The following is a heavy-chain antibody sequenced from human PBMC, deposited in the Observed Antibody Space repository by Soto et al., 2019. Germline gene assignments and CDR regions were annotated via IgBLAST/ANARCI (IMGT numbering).Heavy chain of an antibody. CDR1: GFTFDDYT. J-gene: IGHJ3*02. CDR2: ISWDGGST. Sequence: GGSLRLSCAASGFTFDDYTMHWVRQAPGKGLEWVSLISWDGGSTYYADSVKGRFTISRDNSKNSLYLQMNSLRAEDTAVYYCAVGYCSSTSCSTNRSKDAFDIWGQGTMVTVSS. CDR3: AVGYCSSTSCSTNRSKDAFDI. D-gene: IGHD2-2*01. V-gene: IGHV3-43*01.